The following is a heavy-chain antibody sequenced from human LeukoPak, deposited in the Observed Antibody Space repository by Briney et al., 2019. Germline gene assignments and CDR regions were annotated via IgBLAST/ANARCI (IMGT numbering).Heavy chain of an antibody. CDR2: MNPNSGNT. D-gene: IGHD6-19*01. CDR1: GYTLTSYD. V-gene: IGHV1-8*01. Sequence: ASVKVSCKASGYTLTSYDINWVRQATGQGLEWMGWMNPNSGNTGYAQKFQGRVTMTRNTSISTAYMELSSLRSEDTAVYYCARGGEIAVRDAFDIWGQGTMVTVSS. J-gene: IGHJ3*02. CDR3: ARGGEIAVRDAFDI.